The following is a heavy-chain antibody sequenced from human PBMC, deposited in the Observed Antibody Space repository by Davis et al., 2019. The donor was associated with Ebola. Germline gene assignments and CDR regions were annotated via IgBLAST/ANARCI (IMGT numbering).Heavy chain of an antibody. CDR2: IYYSGST. J-gene: IGHJ5*02. D-gene: IGHD3-10*01. CDR3: ARVAGFTYYYGSGTQGEFDP. V-gene: IGHV4-31*03. Sequence: MPSETLSLTCTVSGGSISSGGYYWSWIRQYPGKGLEWIGYIYYSGSTYYNPSLKSRVTISVDTSKNQFSLKLSSVTAADTAVYYCARVAGFTYYYGSGTQGEFDPWGQGTLVTVSS. CDR1: GGSISSGGYY.